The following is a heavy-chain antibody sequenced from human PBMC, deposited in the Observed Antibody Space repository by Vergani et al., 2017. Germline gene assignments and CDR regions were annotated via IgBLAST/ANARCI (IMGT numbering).Heavy chain of an antibody. CDR3: ARRAKPSATTGGMDV. Sequence: QVQLQQWGAGLLKPSETLSLTCAVYGGSFSGYYWSWIRQPPGKGLEWIGEINHSRSTNYNPSLKSRVTISVDTSKNQFSLKLSSVTAADTAVYYCARRAKPSATTGGMDVWGQGTTVTVSS. D-gene: IGHD1-14*01. CDR2: INHSRST. V-gene: IGHV4-34*01. J-gene: IGHJ6*02. CDR1: GGSFSGYY.